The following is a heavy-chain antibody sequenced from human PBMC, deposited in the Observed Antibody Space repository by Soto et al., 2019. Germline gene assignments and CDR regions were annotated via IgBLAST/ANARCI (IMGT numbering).Heavy chain of an antibody. D-gene: IGHD2-21*02. CDR3: AREACEGGGDCYFDY. J-gene: IGHJ4*02. Sequence: SETLSLTCTVSGGSISSYYWSWIRQPPGKGLEWIGYIYYSGSTNYNPSLKSRVTISVDTSKNQFSLKLSSVTAADTAVYYCAREACEGGGDCYFDYWGQGTLVTVSS. CDR2: IYYSGST. V-gene: IGHV4-59*01. CDR1: GGSISSYY.